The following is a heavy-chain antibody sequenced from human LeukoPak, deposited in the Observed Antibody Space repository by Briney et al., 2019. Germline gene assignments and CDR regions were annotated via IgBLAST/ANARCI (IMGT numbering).Heavy chain of an antibody. V-gene: IGHV1-69*13. J-gene: IGHJ5*02. CDR1: GGTFSSYA. Sequence: ASVKVSCKASGGTFSSYAISWVRQAPGQGLEWMGGIIPIFGTANYAQKFQGRVTITADESTSTAYMELSSLRSEDTAVYYCAKDATTYYDFWSGYSPRYNWFDPWGQGTLVTVSS. CDR2: IIPIFGTA. CDR3: AKDATTYYDFWSGYSPRYNWFDP. D-gene: IGHD3-3*01.